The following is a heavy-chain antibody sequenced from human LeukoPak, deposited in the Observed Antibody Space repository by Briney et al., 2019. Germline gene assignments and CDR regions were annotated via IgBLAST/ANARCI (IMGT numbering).Heavy chain of an antibody. J-gene: IGHJ3*01. D-gene: IGHD3-10*01. CDR2: IGTAGNT. Sequence: GGSLRLSCAASGFTFSSYDMHWVRQATGKSLEWVSSIGTAGNTNYADSVKGRFTISRDNAKNSLYLQMNSLRGEDTAVYYCARNHYYVPGSSDTWGQGTIVTVSS. V-gene: IGHV3-13*01. CDR3: ARNHYYVPGSSDT. CDR1: GFTFSSYD.